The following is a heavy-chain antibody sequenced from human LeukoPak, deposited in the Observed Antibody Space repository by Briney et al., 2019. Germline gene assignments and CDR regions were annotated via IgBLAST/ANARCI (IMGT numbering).Heavy chain of an antibody. V-gene: IGHV4-59*08. D-gene: IGHD6-13*01. Sequence: SETLSLTCTVSGGSISSYYWSWIRQPPGKGLEWIGYIYYSGSTNYNPSLKSRVTISVDTSKNQFSLKLSSVTAADTAVYYCARQRSWYRGGFSFDYWGQGTLVTVSS. J-gene: IGHJ4*02. CDR1: GGSISSYY. CDR3: ARQRSWYRGGFSFDY. CDR2: IYYSGST.